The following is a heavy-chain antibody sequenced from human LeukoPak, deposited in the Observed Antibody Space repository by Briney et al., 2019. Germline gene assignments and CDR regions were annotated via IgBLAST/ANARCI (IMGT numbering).Heavy chain of an antibody. CDR1: GFTFRTYG. Sequence: GGSLRLSCAASGFTFRTYGMNWVRQAPGKGLEWISYINSNSDTVHYSNSVKGRFTISRDNSKNTLYLQMNSLRPEDTAFYYCAKDEREYQYYYYMDVWGKGTTVAVSS. V-gene: IGHV3-48*01. D-gene: IGHD6-6*01. CDR2: INSNSDTV. CDR3: AKDEREYQYYYYMDV. J-gene: IGHJ6*03.